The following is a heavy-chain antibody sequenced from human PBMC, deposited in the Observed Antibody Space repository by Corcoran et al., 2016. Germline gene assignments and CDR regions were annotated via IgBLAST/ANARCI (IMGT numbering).Heavy chain of an antibody. Sequence: QVQLVQSGAEVKKPGSSVKVSCKASGGTFSSYAISWVRQAPGQGLEWMGGIIPIFGTANYAQKFQGRVTITADESTSTAYMELSSRSSEDTAVYYCAGDASEIMITFGGVSGAFDIWGQGTMVTVSS. CDR1: GGTFSSYA. J-gene: IGHJ3*02. D-gene: IGHD3-16*01. V-gene: IGHV1-69*01. CDR2: IIPIFGTA. CDR3: AGDASEIMITFGGVSGAFDI.